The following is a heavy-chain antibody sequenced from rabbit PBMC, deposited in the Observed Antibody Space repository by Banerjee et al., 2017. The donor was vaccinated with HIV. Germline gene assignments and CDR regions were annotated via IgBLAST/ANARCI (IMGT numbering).Heavy chain of an antibody. J-gene: IGHJ3*01. Sequence: QEQLEESGGDLVKPEGSLTLTCTASGFSFSNKYVMCWVRQAPGKGLEWIACINTYSGNGVYASWAKGRFTIYKTSSTTVTLQMTSLTAADTATYFCARDRDGDAGYGSLALWGQGTLVTVS. CDR2: INTYSGNG. CDR3: ARDRDGDAGYGSLAL. V-gene: IGHV1S45*01. CDR1: GFSFSNKYV. D-gene: IGHD7-1*01.